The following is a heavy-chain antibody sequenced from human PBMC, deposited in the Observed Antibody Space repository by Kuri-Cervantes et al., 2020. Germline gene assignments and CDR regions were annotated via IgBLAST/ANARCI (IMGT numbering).Heavy chain of an antibody. D-gene: IGHD3-10*01. CDR1: GYTFTSYD. CDR3: ARGGGTMVRGVIISPWYFDY. Sequence: ASVKVSCKASGYTFTSYDINWVRQATGQGLEWIGWMNPNSGNTGYAQKFQGRVTMTRNTSISTAYMELSSLRSEDTAVYYCARGGGTMVRGVIISPWYFDYWGQGTLVTVSS. J-gene: IGHJ4*02. V-gene: IGHV1-8*01. CDR2: MNPNSGNT.